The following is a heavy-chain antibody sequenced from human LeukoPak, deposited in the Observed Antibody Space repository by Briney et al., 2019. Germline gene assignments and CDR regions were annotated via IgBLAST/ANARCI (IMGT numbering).Heavy chain of an antibody. V-gene: IGHV4-39*07. D-gene: IGHD3-22*01. J-gene: IGHJ4*02. CDR2: IYYSGST. CDR1: GESFSSYY. CDR3: ARGSSGLFLL. Sequence: SETLSLTCAVYGESFSSYYWGWIRQPPGKGLEWIGSIYYSGSTYYNPSLKSRVTISVDTSKNQFSLKLSSVTVADTAVYYCARGSSGLFLLWGQGTLVTVSS.